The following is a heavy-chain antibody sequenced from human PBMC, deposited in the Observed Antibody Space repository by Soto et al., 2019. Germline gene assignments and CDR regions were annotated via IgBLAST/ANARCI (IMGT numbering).Heavy chain of an antibody. V-gene: IGHV3-74*01. J-gene: IGHJ3*02. D-gene: IGHD3-10*01. CDR1: RFTFNIYW. CDR2: INSDGSNT. CDR3: VRDFGEVGSTAVFDI. Sequence: GGSLRLSCAASRFTFNIYWMHWVRQAPGEGLVWVSRINSDGSNTTYADSVKGRFTISRDNAKNTLYLQMNSLRAEDTGVYYCVRDFGEVGSTAVFDIWGLGTMVTVSS.